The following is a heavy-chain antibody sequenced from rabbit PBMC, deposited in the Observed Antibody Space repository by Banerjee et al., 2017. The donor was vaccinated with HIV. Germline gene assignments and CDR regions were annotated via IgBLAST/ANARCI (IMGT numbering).Heavy chain of an antibody. Sequence: QEQLEESGGDLVKPEGSLTLTCTASGFSFSSRYDMCWVRQAPGKGLEWIGCINTISGHNYYASWAKGRFTISKTSSTTVTLQMTGLTAADTATYFCARSDGGDSCWLDLWGPGTLVTVS. CDR2: INTISGHN. D-gene: IGHD7-1*01. V-gene: IGHV1S45*01. CDR3: ARSDGGDSCWLDL. J-gene: IGHJ5*01. CDR1: GFSFSSRYD.